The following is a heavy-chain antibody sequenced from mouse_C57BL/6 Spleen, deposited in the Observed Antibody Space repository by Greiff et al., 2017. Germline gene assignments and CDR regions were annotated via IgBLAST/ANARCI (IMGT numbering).Heavy chain of an antibody. CDR3: ARSSDAMDY. Sequence: QVHVKQPGAELVMPGASVKLSCKASGYTFTSYWMHWVKQRPGQGLEWIGEIDPSDSYTNYNQKFKGKSTLTVDKSSSTAYMQLSSLTSEDSAVYYCARSSDAMDYWGQGTSVTVSS. CDR2: IDPSDSYT. J-gene: IGHJ4*01. CDR1: GYTFTSYW. V-gene: IGHV1-69*01.